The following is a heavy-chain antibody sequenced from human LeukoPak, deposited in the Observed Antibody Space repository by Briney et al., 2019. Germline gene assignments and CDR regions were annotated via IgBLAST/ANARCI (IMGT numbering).Heavy chain of an antibody. J-gene: IGHJ1*01. CDR3: GRNAAYCIDC. CDR2: ILHSGST. V-gene: IGHV4-34*12. CDR1: GFTFSGSA. Sequence: GSLRLSCAASGFTFSGSAMHWVRQAPGKGLEWIGEILHSGSTNYNPSLKSRVTISLDASKNQFSLKLTSVTAADTAMYYCGRNAAYCIDCWGQGILVTVSS. D-gene: IGHD3-9*01.